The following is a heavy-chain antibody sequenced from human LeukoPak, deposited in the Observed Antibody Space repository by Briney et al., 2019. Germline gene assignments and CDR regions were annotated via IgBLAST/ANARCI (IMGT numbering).Heavy chain of an antibody. CDR3: ARRRSGHNWFDP. CDR2: ISYTGST. J-gene: IGHJ5*02. Sequence: SETLSLTGTVSGSSISSSLYYWGWIRQPPGKGLDWIGSISYTGSTYYNPSLKSRVTTSVDTSKNQFSLKLSSVTAADTAVYYCARRRSGHNWFDPWGQGTLVTVSS. D-gene: IGHD1-26*01. CDR1: GSSISSSLYY. V-gene: IGHV4-39*01.